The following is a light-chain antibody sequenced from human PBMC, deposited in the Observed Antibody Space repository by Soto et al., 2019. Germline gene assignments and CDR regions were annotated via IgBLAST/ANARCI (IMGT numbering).Light chain of an antibody. CDR2: AAS. Sequence: DIQMTQSPSSLSASVGDRVSITCRASQSISRYLNLYQQKPGKAPNLLIYAASSLQSGVPSRFSGSGSGTDFTLTISSLQPEDFATYYCQQSYSTPRTFGQGTKV. CDR3: QQSYSTPRT. CDR1: QSISRY. J-gene: IGKJ1*01. V-gene: IGKV1-39*01.